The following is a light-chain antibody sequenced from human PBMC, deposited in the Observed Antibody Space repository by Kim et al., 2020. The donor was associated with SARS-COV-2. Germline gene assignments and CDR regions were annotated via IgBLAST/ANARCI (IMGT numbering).Light chain of an antibody. J-gene: IGKJ4*01. Sequence: IPLTQSPSSLSASVGDRVTITCRASQGIDSALAWYQQKPGKAPSLLIYDASSLQSGVPSRFSGSGSGTDFTLTISNLQPEDFATYYCQQFNSYALTFGGGTEVDIK. CDR1: QGIDSA. CDR2: DAS. CDR3: QQFNSYALT. V-gene: IGKV1-13*02.